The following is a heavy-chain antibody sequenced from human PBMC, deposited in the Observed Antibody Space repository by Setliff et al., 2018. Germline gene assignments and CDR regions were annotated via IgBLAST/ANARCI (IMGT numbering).Heavy chain of an antibody. Sequence: PGGSLRLSCAASRFSFSSYAMSWVRQAPGKGLEWVSTIIGSGISTYYADSVQGRVTISRDNHKNTLHLQMNSLRVEDTAIYYCAKSPHDFWSGRVFFDYWGQGMLVTVS. J-gene: IGHJ4*01. CDR3: AKSPHDFWSGRVFFDY. CDR2: IIGSGIST. CDR1: RFSFSSYA. D-gene: IGHD3-3*01. V-gene: IGHV3-23*01.